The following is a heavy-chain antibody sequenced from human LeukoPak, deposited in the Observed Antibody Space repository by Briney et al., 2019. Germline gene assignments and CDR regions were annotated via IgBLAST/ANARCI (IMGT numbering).Heavy chain of an antibody. CDR3: ARHPRGRIAVAADTSWFDP. D-gene: IGHD6-19*01. CDR1: GGSISSSNYY. Sequence: SETLSLTCTVSGGSISSSNYYWGWIRQPPGKGLEWIGSIYYSGSTYYNPSLKSRVTISVDTSKNQFSLKLSSVTAADTAVYYCARHPRGRIAVAADTSWFDPWGQGTLVTVSS. V-gene: IGHV4-39*01. CDR2: IYYSGST. J-gene: IGHJ5*02.